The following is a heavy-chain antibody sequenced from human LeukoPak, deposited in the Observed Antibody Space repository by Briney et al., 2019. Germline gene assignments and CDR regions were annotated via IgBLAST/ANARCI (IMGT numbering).Heavy chain of an antibody. CDR2: INHSGST. Sequence: PSETLSLTCAVYGGSFSGYYWCWIRQPPGKGLEWIGEINHSGSTNYNPSLKSRVTISVDTSKNQFSLKLSSVTAADTAVYYCASNWFDPWGQGTLVTVSS. CDR3: ASNWFDP. J-gene: IGHJ5*02. V-gene: IGHV4-34*01. CDR1: GGSFSGYY.